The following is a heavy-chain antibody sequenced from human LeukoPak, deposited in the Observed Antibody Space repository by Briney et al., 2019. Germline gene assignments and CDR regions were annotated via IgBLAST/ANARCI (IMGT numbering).Heavy chain of an antibody. D-gene: IGHD7-27*01. V-gene: IGHV3-7*01. Sequence: PGGSLRLSCAASGFTFSSDWMSWVRQAPGKRLEWVANIKPDGSENYYLDSVKGRFTTSRDNAKNLFYLQMNNLRGEDTAVYFCARDHRWGFDYWGRGTLVTVSS. CDR3: ARDHRWGFDY. J-gene: IGHJ4*02. CDR1: GFTFSSDW. CDR2: IKPDGSEN.